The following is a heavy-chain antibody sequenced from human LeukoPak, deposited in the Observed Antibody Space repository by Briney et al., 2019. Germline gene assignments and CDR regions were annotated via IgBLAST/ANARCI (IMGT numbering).Heavy chain of an antibody. J-gene: IGHJ4*02. CDR2: INSDGNVT. CDR3: ARESAAGSRYFDY. CDR1: GFTFSSYW. Sequence: GGSLRPSCVASGFTFSSYWMHWVRQGPGKGLVWVSRINSDGNVTTYADSVKGRFTISRDNAKNTLYLQINSLRAEDTAVYYCARESAAGSRYFDYWGQGTPVTVSS. D-gene: IGHD6-13*01. V-gene: IGHV3-74*01.